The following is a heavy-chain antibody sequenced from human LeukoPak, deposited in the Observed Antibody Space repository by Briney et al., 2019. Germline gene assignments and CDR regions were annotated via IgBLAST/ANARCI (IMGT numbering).Heavy chain of an antibody. CDR3: VKSSGYSGYDHGDY. Sequence: GGSLRLSCAASGFNFKSYGMHWVRQAPGKGLEWVAVISHDGYDKYYVDNVKGRFTISRDNSNSVCLQMISLRPEDTAVYYCVKSSGYSGYDHGDYWGQGTMVTVSS. CDR2: ISHDGYDK. V-gene: IGHV3-30*18. D-gene: IGHD5-12*01. J-gene: IGHJ4*02. CDR1: GFNFKSYG.